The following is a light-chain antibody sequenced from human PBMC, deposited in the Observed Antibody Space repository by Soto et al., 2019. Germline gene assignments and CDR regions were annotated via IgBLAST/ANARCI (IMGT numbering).Light chain of an antibody. J-gene: IGKJ1*01. V-gene: IGKV3-11*01. CDR3: QQSYSTPWT. CDR1: QSTNY. Sequence: EVVLTQYPCTLSLSPGEKAXLACRASQSTNYLTWYQQKPGQAPRLLIYDASNRATGIPARFSGSGSGTDFTLTISSLEPEDFATYYCQQSYSTPWTFGQGTKVDVK. CDR2: DAS.